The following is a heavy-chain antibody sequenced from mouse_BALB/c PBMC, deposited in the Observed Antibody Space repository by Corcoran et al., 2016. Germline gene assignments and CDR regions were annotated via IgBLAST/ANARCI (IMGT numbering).Heavy chain of an antibody. CDR2: ISYDGSN. D-gene: IGHD4-1*02. J-gene: IGHJ4*01. V-gene: IGHV3-6*02. CDR1: GYSITSGYY. Sequence: DVQLQESGPGLVKPSQSLSLTCSVTGYSITSGYYWNWIRQFPGNKLEWMGYISYDGSNNYNPSLKNRISITRDTSKNQFFLKLNSVTTEDTATYYCARANWDGAMDYRGQGTSVTVSS. CDR3: ARANWDGAMDY.